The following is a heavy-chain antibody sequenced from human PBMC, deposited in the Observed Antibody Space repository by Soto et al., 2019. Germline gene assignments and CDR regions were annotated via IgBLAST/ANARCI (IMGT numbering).Heavy chain of an antibody. V-gene: IGHV3-49*04. CDR1: GFTFDEYG. D-gene: IGHD1-20*01. CDR3: VRARQWNNWKHEDS. J-gene: IGHJ4*02. Sequence: EVQLVESGGGLVQPGRSLRLSCTGSGFTFDEYGLTWVRQAPGKGLEWLGFIRNKAYGATTEYATSVKGRFTISRDDLEGVAYLQMNSLQSEDTAIYYCVRARQWNNWKHEDSWGKGTLVTVSS. CDR2: IRNKAYGATT.